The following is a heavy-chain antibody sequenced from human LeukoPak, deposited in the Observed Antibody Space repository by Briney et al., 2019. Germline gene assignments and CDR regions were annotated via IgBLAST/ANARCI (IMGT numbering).Heavy chain of an antibody. CDR3: AREGSSSPFDY. CDR2: IKQDGSEE. CDR1: GFTFSSYW. Sequence: PGGSLRLSCAASGFTFSSYWMSWVRQAPGKGLEWVANIKQDGSEEYYVDSVKGRFTISRDNAKNSLYLQMNSLRAEDTAVYYCAREGSSSPFDYWGQGTLVTVSS. J-gene: IGHJ4*02. D-gene: IGHD3-10*01. V-gene: IGHV3-7*01.